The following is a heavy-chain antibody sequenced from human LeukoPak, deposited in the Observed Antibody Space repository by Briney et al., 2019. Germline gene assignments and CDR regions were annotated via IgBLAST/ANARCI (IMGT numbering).Heavy chain of an antibody. D-gene: IGHD2-15*01. CDR1: GFTFNNYC. CDR2: ISSGSSYI. J-gene: IGHJ4*02. CDR3: ARCSGASCYHSDDY. Sequence: PGGSLRLSCAASGFTFNNYCMNWVRQAPGRGLEWVSSISSGSSYIYYADSLKGRFTISRDNAKSSVYLQMNSLRAEDTAVYYCARCSGASCYHSDDYWGQGTLVTVSS. V-gene: IGHV3-21*01.